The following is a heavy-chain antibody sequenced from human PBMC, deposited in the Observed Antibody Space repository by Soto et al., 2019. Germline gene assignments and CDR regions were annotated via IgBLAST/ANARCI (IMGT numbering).Heavy chain of an antibody. J-gene: IGHJ6*02. CDR3: ARLRNYYGSGSYYYYGMDV. CDR2: ISTSSGTI. CDR1: GFTFSSTS. D-gene: IGHD3-10*01. Sequence: PGGSLRLSCAASGFTFSSTSMYWVRQAPGKGLEWVSYISTSSGTIYYADSVKGRFTISRDNAKNSLYLQMNSLRGEDTAVYYCARLRNYYGSGSYYYYGMDVWGQGTTVTVSS. V-gene: IGHV3-48*01.